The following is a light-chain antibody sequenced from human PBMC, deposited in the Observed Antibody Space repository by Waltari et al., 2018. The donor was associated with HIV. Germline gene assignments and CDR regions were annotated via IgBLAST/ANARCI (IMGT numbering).Light chain of an antibody. CDR3: SSYTSSSTLV. CDR1: SSDVGGYNY. Sequence: QSALTQPASVSGSPGQSITISSTGTSSDVGGYNYVSWYQQHPGKSPKLMIYEVSKRPSGVSNRFAGSKSGNTASLTISGLQAEDEADYSCSSYTSSSTLVFGTGTKVTVL. V-gene: IGLV2-14*01. J-gene: IGLJ1*01. CDR2: EVS.